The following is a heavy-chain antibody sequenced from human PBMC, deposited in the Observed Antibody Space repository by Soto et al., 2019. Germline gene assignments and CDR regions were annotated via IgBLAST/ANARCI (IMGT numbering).Heavy chain of an antibody. CDR2: ISAYNGNT. Sequence: GASVKVSCKASGYTFTSYGISWVRQAPGQGLEWMGWISAYNGNTNYAQKLQGRVTMTTDTSTSTAYMELRSLRSDDTAVYYCARGTPGYSSSWYALLFDYWGQGTLVTVSS. J-gene: IGHJ4*02. CDR3: ARGTPGYSSSWYALLFDY. CDR1: GYTFTSYG. D-gene: IGHD6-13*01. V-gene: IGHV1-18*01.